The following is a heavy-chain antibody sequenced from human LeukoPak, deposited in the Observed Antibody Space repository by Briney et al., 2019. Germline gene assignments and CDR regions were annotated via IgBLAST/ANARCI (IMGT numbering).Heavy chain of an antibody. CDR1: EFTFSSYS. J-gene: IGHJ3*02. D-gene: IGHD2-2*02. Sequence: GGSLRLSCAASEFTFSSYSMNWVRQAPGKGLEWVSSISSSSSYIYYEDSVKGRFTISRDNAKNSLYLQMNSLRAEDTAVYYCARAYCSSTSCYTPDAFDIWGQGTMVTVSS. CDR2: ISSSSSYI. V-gene: IGHV3-21*01. CDR3: ARAYCSSTSCYTPDAFDI.